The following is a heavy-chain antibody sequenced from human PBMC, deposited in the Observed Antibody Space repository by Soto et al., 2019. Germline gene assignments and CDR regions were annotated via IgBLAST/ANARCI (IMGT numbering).Heavy chain of an antibody. CDR1: GFVFSSYA. CDR3: ARAPRRTVANNWFDS. V-gene: IGHV3-23*01. J-gene: IGHJ5*01. Sequence: ELLLLESGGGLVQPGGSLRLSCAASGFVFSSYAMSWVRQAPGKGLEWVPAISGSGGTTYYADSVKGRLTISIDNPKKTMSLHMNRLRAEDTAVYYCARAPRRTVANNWFDSWGQGTLVTVSS. D-gene: IGHD4-17*01. CDR2: ISGSGGTT.